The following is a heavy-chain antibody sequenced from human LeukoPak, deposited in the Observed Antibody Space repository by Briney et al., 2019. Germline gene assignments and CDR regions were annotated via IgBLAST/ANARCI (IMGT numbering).Heavy chain of an antibody. CDR2: INHSGST. CDR1: GGSFSGYY. Sequence: SETLSLTCAVYGGSFSGYYWSWIRQPPGKGLEWIGEINHSGSTNYNPSLKSRVTISVDTSKNQFSLKLSSVTAADTAVYYCARSYGDFWSGYYPYYFDSWGQGTLVTVSS. J-gene: IGHJ4*02. CDR3: ARSYGDFWSGYYPYYFDS. D-gene: IGHD3-3*01. V-gene: IGHV4-34*01.